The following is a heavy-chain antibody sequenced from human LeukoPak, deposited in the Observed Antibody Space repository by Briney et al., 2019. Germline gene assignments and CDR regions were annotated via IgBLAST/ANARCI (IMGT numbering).Heavy chain of an antibody. Sequence: ASVKVSCKASGYTFTSYGISWVRQAPGQGLEWMGGIIPIFGTANYAQKFQGRVTITADKSTSTAYMELSSLGSEDTAVYYCARPFSGYSYGYWGQGTLVTVSS. J-gene: IGHJ4*02. CDR2: IIPIFGTA. CDR3: ARPFSGYSYGY. D-gene: IGHD5-18*01. CDR1: GYTFTSYG. V-gene: IGHV1-69*06.